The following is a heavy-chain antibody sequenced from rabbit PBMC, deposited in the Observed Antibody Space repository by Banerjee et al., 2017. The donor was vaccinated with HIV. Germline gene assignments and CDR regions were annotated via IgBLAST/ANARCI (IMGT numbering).Heavy chain of an antibody. CDR1: GFSFSSSYW. V-gene: IGHV1S45*01. CDR3: ARGNSGWGL. D-gene: IGHD4-1*01. J-gene: IGHJ4*01. Sequence: QEQLEESGGDLVKPEGSLTLTCTASGFSFSSSYWICWVRQAPGKGLEWIACIYAGSSGSTYYASWAKGRFTISKTSSTTVTLQMTSLTAADTATYFCARGNSGWGLWGPGTLVTVS. CDR2: IYAGSSGST.